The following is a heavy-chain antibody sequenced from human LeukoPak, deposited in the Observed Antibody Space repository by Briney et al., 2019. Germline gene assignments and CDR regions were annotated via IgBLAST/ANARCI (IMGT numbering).Heavy chain of an antibody. CDR1: GGSISSYY. CDR3: ARHVGTPIDL. V-gene: IGHV4-4*09. CDR2: IYTSGST. Sequence: SETLSLTCTVSGGSISSYYWSWIRQPPGKGLEWIGYIYTSGSTNYNPSLKSRVTISVDTSKNQFSLKLSSVTAADTAVYYCARHVGTPIDLWGRGTLVTVSS. D-gene: IGHD1-1*01. J-gene: IGHJ2*01.